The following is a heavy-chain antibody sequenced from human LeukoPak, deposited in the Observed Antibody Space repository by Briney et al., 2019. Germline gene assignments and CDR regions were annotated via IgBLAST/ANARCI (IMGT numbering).Heavy chain of an antibody. CDR2: IFHSGKT. Sequence: PSETLSLTCGVSGYSISSGYYWGWIRQSPGKGLEWIGSIFHSGKTYYNLSLKSRVTISVDTPKNQFSLKLSSVTAADTAVYYCARGDIPDFWGQGTLVTVYS. D-gene: IGHD2-21*01. J-gene: IGHJ5*01. CDR3: ARGDIPDF. V-gene: IGHV4-38-2*01. CDR1: GYSISSGYY.